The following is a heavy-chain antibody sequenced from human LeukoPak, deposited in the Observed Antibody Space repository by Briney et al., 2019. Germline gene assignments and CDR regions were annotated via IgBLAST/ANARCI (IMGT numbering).Heavy chain of an antibody. CDR1: GESINSFY. D-gene: IGHD6-13*01. J-gene: IGHJ6*03. CDR3: ARDSSSWDYYYYYMDV. V-gene: IGHV4-4*07. Sequence: PSETLSLTCTVSGESINSFYWSWIRQPAGKGLEWIGRIYSSGSTNYSPSLKSRVTMSVDTSKNQFSLKLSSVTAADTAVYYCARDSSSWDYYYYYMDVWGKGTTVTISS. CDR2: IYSSGST.